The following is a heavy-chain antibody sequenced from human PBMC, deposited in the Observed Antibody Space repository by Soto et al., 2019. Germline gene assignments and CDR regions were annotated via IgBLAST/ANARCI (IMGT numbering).Heavy chain of an antibody. CDR1: GYTFTGYY. V-gene: IGHV1-2*04. Sequence: ASVKVSCKASGYTFTGYYMHWVRQAPGQGLEWMGWINPNSGGTNYAQKFQGWVTMTRDTSISTAYMELSRLRSDDTAVYYCVRGDYGDYYYYGMDVWGQGTTVTVSS. CDR3: VRGDYGDYYYYGMDV. J-gene: IGHJ6*02. D-gene: IGHD3-16*01. CDR2: INPNSGGT.